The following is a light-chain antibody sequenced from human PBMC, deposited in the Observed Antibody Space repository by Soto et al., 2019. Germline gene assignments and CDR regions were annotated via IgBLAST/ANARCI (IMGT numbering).Light chain of an antibody. CDR1: QSVLYSSNNKNY. CDR2: GAS. Sequence: DIVMTQSPDSLAVSLGERATINCKSSQSVLYSSNNKNYLAWYQQKPGQPPKLLIYGASTRESGVPDRYSGSGSGTDFTLTISSLHAEDVAVYYCQQYYSTLTFGQVTKLEIK. V-gene: IGKV4-1*01. J-gene: IGKJ2*01. CDR3: QQYYSTLT.